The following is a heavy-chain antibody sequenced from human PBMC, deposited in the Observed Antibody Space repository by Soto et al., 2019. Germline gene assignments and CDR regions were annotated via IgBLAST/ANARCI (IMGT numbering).Heavy chain of an antibody. D-gene: IGHD2-2*01. CDR1: GGTFSSYA. J-gene: IGHJ5*02. CDR3: AIANFYRLVPAANGWAWFDP. CDR2: IIPIFGTA. Sequence: SVKVSCKASGGTFSSYAISWVRQAPGQGLEWMGGIIPIFGTANYAQKFQGRVTITADESTSTAYMELSSLRSEDTAVYYCAIANFYRLVPAANGWAWFDPWGQGTLVTVSS. V-gene: IGHV1-69*13.